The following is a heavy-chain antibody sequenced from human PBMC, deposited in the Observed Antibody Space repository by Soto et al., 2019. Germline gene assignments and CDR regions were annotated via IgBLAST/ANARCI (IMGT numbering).Heavy chain of an antibody. CDR3: ARAGGYCSSTSCYGVYYYGMDV. Sequence: SETLSLTCTVSGGSISSYYWSWIRQPPGKGLEWIGYIYYSGSTNYNPSLKSRVTISVDTSKNQFSLKLSSVTAAGTAVYYCARAGGYCSSTSCYGVYYYGMDVWGQGTTVTVSS. D-gene: IGHD2-2*01. J-gene: IGHJ6*02. CDR1: GGSISSYY. V-gene: IGHV4-59*01. CDR2: IYYSGST.